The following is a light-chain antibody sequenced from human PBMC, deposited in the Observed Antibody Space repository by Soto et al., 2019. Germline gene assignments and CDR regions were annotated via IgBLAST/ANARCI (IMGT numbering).Light chain of an antibody. CDR1: SSDVGGYNY. Sequence: QSALNQPASVSGSPGQSITISCTGTSSDVGGYNYVSWYQQHPGKDPKLMIYEVANRPSGVSTSFSGSKSCNTASLTISGLQAEDEADYYCSSYASSSTLVFGGGTKLTVL. V-gene: IGLV2-14*01. J-gene: IGLJ2*01. CDR3: SSYASSSTLV. CDR2: EVA.